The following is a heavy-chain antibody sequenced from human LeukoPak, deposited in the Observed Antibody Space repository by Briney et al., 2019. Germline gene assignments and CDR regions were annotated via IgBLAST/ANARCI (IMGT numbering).Heavy chain of an antibody. J-gene: IGHJ4*02. CDR1: GGTFISYT. D-gene: IGHD2-8*02. Sequence: SVKVPCKASGGTFISYTVSWVRQAPGQGREWMGGIIPIFGKAKYAQKFQGRVTITADESATAVYMQLSSLRPEDTAVYYCAPLGYCTGGTCYGWGQGTLVTVSS. CDR2: IIPIFGKA. V-gene: IGHV1-69*01. CDR3: APLGYCTGGTCYG.